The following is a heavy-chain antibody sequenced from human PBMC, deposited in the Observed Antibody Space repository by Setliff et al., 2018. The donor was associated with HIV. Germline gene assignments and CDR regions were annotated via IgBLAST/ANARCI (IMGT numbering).Heavy chain of an antibody. CDR2: ISSKDGST. D-gene: IGHD2-15*01. J-gene: IGHJ4*02. CDR1: GFTLSTFS. V-gene: IGHV3-23*01. CDR3: AKSSWWEPRAY. Sequence: GGSLRPSCAVSGFTLSTFSMSWVRQAPGKGLEWVSAISSKDGSTYYADSVRGRFTISRDNSKNTLYLQMNSLRAEDTAVYYCAKSSWWEPRAYWGQGTLVTVSS.